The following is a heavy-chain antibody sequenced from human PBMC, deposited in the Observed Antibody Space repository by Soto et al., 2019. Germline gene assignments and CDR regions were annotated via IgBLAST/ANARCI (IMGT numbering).Heavy chain of an antibody. CDR1: GYTLTELS. CDR3: ATWGQIVVVPAATYHAPRERYFDL. D-gene: IGHD2-2*01. Sequence: GASVKVSCKVSGYTLTELSMHWVRQAPGKGLEWMGGFDPEDGETIYAQKFQGRVTMTEDTSTDTAYMELSSLRSEDTAVYYCATWGQIVVVPAATYHAPRERYFDLWGRGTLVTVSS. CDR2: FDPEDGET. V-gene: IGHV1-24*01. J-gene: IGHJ2*01.